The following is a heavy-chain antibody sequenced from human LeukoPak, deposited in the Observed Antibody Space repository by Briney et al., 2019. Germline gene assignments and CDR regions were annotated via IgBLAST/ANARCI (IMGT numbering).Heavy chain of an antibody. D-gene: IGHD2-2*01. V-gene: IGHV3-33*06. CDR1: GFSFSSYA. CDR3: VKSRPDLRDLPPEYHFEF. CDR2: IWYDGSNQ. Sequence: GGSLRLSCAASGFSFSSYAMHWVRQAPGKGLEWVAVIWYDGSNQYYADSVRGRFTISRDNSKNTLHLQMNSLRAEDTAAYYCVKSRPDLRDLPPEYHFEFWGQGTPVTVSS. J-gene: IGHJ4*02.